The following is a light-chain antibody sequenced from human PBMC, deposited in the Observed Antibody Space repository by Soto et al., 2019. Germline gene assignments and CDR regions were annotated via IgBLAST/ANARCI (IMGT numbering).Light chain of an antibody. Sequence: SALTQPASVSGSPGQSITISCTGTSSDVGGYNYVSWYQHHPGKAPKLIIYDVTNRPSGVSNPFSGSKSANTASLTISGLQAEDEADYYCSSYTSSSTPYVLGTGTKVTVL. J-gene: IGLJ1*01. V-gene: IGLV2-14*03. CDR1: SSDVGGYNY. CDR2: DVT. CDR3: SSYTSSSTPYV.